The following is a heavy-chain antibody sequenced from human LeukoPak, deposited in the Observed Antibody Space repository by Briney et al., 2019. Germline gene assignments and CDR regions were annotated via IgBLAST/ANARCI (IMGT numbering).Heavy chain of an antibody. D-gene: IGHD7-27*01. CDR1: GGSISSYY. V-gene: IGHV4-59*01. CDR3: ARDRVHEELGTLDY. J-gene: IGHJ4*02. Sequence: SETLSLTCTVSGGSISSYYWSWIRQPPGKGLEWIGYIYYSGSTNYNPSLKSRVTISVDTSKNQFSLKLSSVTAADTAVYYCARDRVHEELGTLDYWGQGTLVTVSS. CDR2: IYYSGST.